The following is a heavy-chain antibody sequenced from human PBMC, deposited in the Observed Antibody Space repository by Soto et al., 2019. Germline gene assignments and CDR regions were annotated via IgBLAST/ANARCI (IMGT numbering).Heavy chain of an antibody. J-gene: IGHJ4*02. V-gene: IGHV4-30-4*01. CDR2: IYYRGSP. D-gene: IGHD5-18*01. CDR3: ASNSYGYTVYDY. CDR1: GGSISSGDYY. Sequence: QVQLQESGPGLVKPSQTLSLTCTVSGGSISSGDYYWSWIRQPPGKGLEWIGYIYYRGSPYYNPSLKSRVTIALHTSNNQFSLKLSAVAAADTAVYYCASNSYGYTVYDYWGQGTLVTVSS.